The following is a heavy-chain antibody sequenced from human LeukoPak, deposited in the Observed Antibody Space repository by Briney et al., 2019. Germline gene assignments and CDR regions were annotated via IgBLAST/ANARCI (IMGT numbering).Heavy chain of an antibody. J-gene: IGHJ6*02. V-gene: IGHV3-74*01. CDR2: IDSAGSST. CDR3: AREGAVAGWDYYGMDV. CDR1: GFTFSSPW. D-gene: IGHD6-19*01. Sequence: GGSLRLSCAASGFTFSSPWMHWVRQAPGKGLEWVSRIDSAGSSTSYVDSVQGRFTISRDNAKNSLYLQMNSLRDEDTAVYYCAREGAVAGWDYYGMDVWGQGTTVTVSS.